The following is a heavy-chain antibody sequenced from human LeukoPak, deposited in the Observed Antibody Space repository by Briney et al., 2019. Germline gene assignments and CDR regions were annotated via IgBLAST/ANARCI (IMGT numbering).Heavy chain of an antibody. Sequence: SETLSLTCAVYGGSFSGYYWSWIRQPPGKGLEWIGEINHSGSTNYNPSLKSRVTISVDTSKNQFSLKLSSATAADTAVYYCARGTTVTTTSDFDYWGQGTLVTVSS. CDR3: ARGTTVTTTSDFDY. CDR1: GGSFSGYY. V-gene: IGHV4-34*01. CDR2: INHSGST. D-gene: IGHD4-17*01. J-gene: IGHJ4*02.